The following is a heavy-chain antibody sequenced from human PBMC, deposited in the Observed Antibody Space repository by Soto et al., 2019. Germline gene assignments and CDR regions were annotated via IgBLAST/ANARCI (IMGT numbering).Heavy chain of an antibody. J-gene: IGHJ4*02. CDR2: IYSGGST. CDR3: ARVPHCSSSSCYSYFDN. V-gene: IGHV3-53*01. Sequence: GGSLRLSCEVSGFSVTANYMSWVRQAPGKGLEWVSVIYSGGSTYYIDSVKGRFSISRDISKNTLYLQMNSLRAEDTAVYYCARVPHCSSSSCYSYFDNWGQGTLVTVSS. CDR1: GFSVTANY. D-gene: IGHD2-2*02.